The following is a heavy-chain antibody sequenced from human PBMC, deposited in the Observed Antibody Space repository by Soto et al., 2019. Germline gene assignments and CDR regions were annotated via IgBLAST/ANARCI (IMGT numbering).Heavy chain of an antibody. Sequence: ASVKVSCKASGYTFTSYGISWVRQAPGQGLEWMGWISAYNGNTNYAQKLQGRVTMTTDTSTSTAYMELRSLRSDDTAVYYCARVDSSGYFGYYYYGMDVWGQGTTVTVSS. CDR3: ARVDSSGYFGYYYYGMDV. CDR1: GYTFTSYG. J-gene: IGHJ6*02. V-gene: IGHV1-18*01. CDR2: ISAYNGNT. D-gene: IGHD3-22*01.